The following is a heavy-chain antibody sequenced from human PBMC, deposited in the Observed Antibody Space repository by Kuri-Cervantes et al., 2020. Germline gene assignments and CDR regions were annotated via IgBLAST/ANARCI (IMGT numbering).Heavy chain of an antibody. CDR2: IKSKTDGGTT. Sequence: GESLKISCAASGFTFSDYYMSWIRQAPGKGLEWVGRIKSKTDGGTTDYAAPVKGRFTISRDDSKNTLYLQMNSLKTEDTAVYYCTTGAYYDILTGYYVGGEIDYWGQGTLVTVSS. CDR3: TTGAYYDILTGYYVGGEIDY. J-gene: IGHJ4*02. V-gene: IGHV3-15*01. D-gene: IGHD3-9*01. CDR1: GFTFSDYY.